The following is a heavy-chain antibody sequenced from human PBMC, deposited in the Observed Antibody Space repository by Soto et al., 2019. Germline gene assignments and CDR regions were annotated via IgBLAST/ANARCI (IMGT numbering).Heavy chain of an antibody. CDR3: AKESVASSGWYY. CDR2: ISGSGGST. CDR1: GFTFSSYA. J-gene: IGHJ4*02. V-gene: IGHV3-23*01. D-gene: IGHD6-19*01. Sequence: SCKASGFTFSSYAMSWVRQAPGKGLEWVSAISGSGGSTYYADSVKGRFTISRDNSKNTLYLQMNSLRAEDTAVYYCAKESVASSGWYYWGQGTLVTVSS.